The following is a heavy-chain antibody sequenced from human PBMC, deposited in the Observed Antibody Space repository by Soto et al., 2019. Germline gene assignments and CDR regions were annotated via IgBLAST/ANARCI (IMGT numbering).Heavy chain of an antibody. CDR2: IYYSGST. Sequence: NPSETLSLTCTVSGGSISSSSYYWGWIRQPPGKGLEWIGSIYYSGSTYYNPSLKSRVTISVDTSKNQFSLKLSSVTAADTAVYYCARRRFLDYTTFDYWGQGTLVTVSS. CDR1: GGSISSSSYY. J-gene: IGHJ4*02. CDR3: ARRRFLDYTTFDY. D-gene: IGHD3-3*01. V-gene: IGHV4-39*01.